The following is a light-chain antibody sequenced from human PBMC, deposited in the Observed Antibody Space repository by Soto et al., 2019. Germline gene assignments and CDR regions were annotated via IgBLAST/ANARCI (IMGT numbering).Light chain of an antibody. CDR3: QQYGSSPRT. Sequence: EIVLTQSPGTLSLSPGERATLSCRASQSVSSSYLAWYQQKPGQAPTLLISGASSRATGIPDRFTGGGSGTDFTLTISRLEPEDVAVYYCQQYGSSPRTFGQGTKVDIK. CDR2: GAS. CDR1: QSVSSSY. V-gene: IGKV3-20*01. J-gene: IGKJ1*01.